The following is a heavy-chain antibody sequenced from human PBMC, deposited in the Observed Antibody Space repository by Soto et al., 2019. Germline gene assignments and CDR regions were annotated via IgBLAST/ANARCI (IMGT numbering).Heavy chain of an antibody. CDR2: IIPIFGTA. V-gene: IGHV1-69*13. CDR3: AREERDYYYYYGMDV. CDR1: GGTFSSYA. J-gene: IGHJ6*02. Sequence: SVKVSCKASGGTFSSYAISWVRPAPGQGLEWMVGIIPIFGTANYAQKFQGRVTITADESTSTAYMELSSLRSEDTAVYYCAREERDYYYYYGMDVWGQGTTVTVSS.